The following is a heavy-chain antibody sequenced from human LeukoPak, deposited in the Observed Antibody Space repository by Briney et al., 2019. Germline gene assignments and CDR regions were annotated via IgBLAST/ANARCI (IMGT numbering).Heavy chain of an antibody. Sequence: PSETLSLTYTVSGGSISFYYWNWIRQSPGKGLEWIGYIYNSGSTKYNPSLKSRVTISVDTSKNQFSLKLTSVTAADTAMYYCARDGDYGSPYGSWGQGILVTVSS. V-gene: IGHV4-4*08. J-gene: IGHJ5*02. D-gene: IGHD3-10*01. CDR3: ARDGDYGSPYGS. CDR2: IYNSGST. CDR1: GGSISFYY.